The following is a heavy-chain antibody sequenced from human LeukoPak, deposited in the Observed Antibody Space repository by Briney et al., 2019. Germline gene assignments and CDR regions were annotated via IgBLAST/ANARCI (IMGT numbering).Heavy chain of an antibody. D-gene: IGHD4-23*01. Sequence: SETLSLTCSVSGGSISSGGYYWSWIRQPPGKGLEWIGYIYYSGSTNYNPSLKSRVTISVDTSKNQFSLKLSSVTAADTAVYYCARVNYSGNRFDYWGQGTLVTVSS. CDR1: GGSISSGGYY. J-gene: IGHJ4*02. CDR2: IYYSGST. V-gene: IGHV4-61*08. CDR3: ARVNYSGNRFDY.